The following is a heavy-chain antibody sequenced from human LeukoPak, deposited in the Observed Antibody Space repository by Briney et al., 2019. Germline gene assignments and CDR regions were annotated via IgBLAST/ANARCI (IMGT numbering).Heavy chain of an antibody. V-gene: IGHV3-64*01. J-gene: IGHJ4*02. CDR2: ISSNGGST. D-gene: IGHD6-19*01. CDR3: ARIAVAGHSDY. CDR1: GFTFSSYA. Sequence: PGGSLRFSCAASGFTFSSYAMHWVRQAPGKGLEYVSAISSNGGSTYYANSVKGRFTISRDNSKNTLYLQMGSLRAEDMAVYYCARIAVAGHSDYWGQGTLVTVSS.